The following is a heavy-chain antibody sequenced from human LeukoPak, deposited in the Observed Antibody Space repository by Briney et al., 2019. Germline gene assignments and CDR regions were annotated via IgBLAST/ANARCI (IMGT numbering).Heavy chain of an antibody. CDR2: IYSGGST. D-gene: IGHD3-3*01. CDR1: GFTVSSNY. V-gene: IGHV3-53*01. J-gene: IGHJ3*02. CDR3: ARAQNYDFWSGYNDAFDI. Sequence: GGSLRLSCAASGFTVSSNYMSWVRQAPGKGLEWVLVIYSGGSTYYADSVKGRFTISRDNSKNTLYLQMNSLRAEDTAVYYCARAQNYDFWSGYNDAFDIWGQGTMVTVSS.